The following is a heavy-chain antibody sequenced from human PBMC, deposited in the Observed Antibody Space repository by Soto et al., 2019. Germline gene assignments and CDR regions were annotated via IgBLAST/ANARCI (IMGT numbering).Heavy chain of an antibody. J-gene: IGHJ6*02. CDR1: GGTFSSYA. CDR3: AIHTLGYCSSTSCYGDYYYGMDV. V-gene: IGHV1-69*01. CDR2: IIPIFGTA. D-gene: IGHD2-2*01. Sequence: QVQLVQSGAEVKKPGSSVKVSCKASGGTFSSYAISWVRQAPGQGLEWMGGIIPIFGTANYAQKFQGRVTITADESTSTDYMELSSLRSEDTAVYYCAIHTLGYCSSTSCYGDYYYGMDVWGQGTTVTVSS.